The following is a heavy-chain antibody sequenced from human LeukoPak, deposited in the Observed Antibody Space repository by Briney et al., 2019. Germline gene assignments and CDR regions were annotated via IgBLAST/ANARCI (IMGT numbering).Heavy chain of an antibody. CDR1: GYTFPHYV. CDR3: ARYDCGDNCYAGGY. Sequence: ASVTVSCKASGYTFPHYVVHWVRQAPGHRPEWIGWINGGNGDTKYSQNFQGRVTITRDTSASTAYMELSSVTSEDTDLYYCARYDCGDNCYAGGYWGQGTLVTVSS. J-gene: IGHJ4*02. CDR2: INGGNGDT. D-gene: IGHD2-21*02. V-gene: IGHV1-3*01.